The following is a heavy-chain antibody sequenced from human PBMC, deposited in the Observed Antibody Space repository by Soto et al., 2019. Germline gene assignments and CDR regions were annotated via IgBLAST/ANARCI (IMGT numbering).Heavy chain of an antibody. CDR1: GFTFSSYD. J-gene: IGHJ4*02. CDR2: IGTAGDT. D-gene: IGHD5-12*01. CDR3: AKDTRDAYSGYDVSGPLDY. Sequence: GGSLRLSCAASGFTFSSYDMHWVRQATGKGLEWVSAIGTAGDTYYPGSVKGRFTISRDNSKNTMYMQMNSVRAEDTAVYYCAKDTRDAYSGYDVSGPLDYWGQGILVTVSS. V-gene: IGHV3-13*04.